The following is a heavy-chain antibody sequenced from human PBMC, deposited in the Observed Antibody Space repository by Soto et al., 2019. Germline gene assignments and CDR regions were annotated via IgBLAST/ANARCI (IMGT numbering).Heavy chain of an antibody. CDR3: ARDSSGYYVMAV. CDR2: IYYSGSI. V-gene: IGHV4-31*03. D-gene: IGHD6-19*01. Sequence: SETLSLTCIVSGGSIGSGGYYWSWIRQHPGKGLEWIGYIYYSGSIYYNPSLKSRVTISVDTSKNQFSLKLSSVTAADTAVYYCARDSSGYYVMAVWGQGTTVTVSS. CDR1: GGSIGSGGYY. J-gene: IGHJ6*02.